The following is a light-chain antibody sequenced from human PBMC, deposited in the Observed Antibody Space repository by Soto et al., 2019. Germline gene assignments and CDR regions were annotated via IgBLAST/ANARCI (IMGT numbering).Light chain of an antibody. CDR3: QQYYSYPLT. V-gene: IGKV1-8*01. CDR1: QDISSY. J-gene: IGKJ4*01. Sequence: ALRMTQSPSSLSASTGDRVTITCRASQDISSYLAWYQQKPGKAPKLLIYAASTLQSGVPSRFSGSGSGTDFTLTISCLQSADFATYYCQQYYSYPLTFGGGTKVEIK. CDR2: AAS.